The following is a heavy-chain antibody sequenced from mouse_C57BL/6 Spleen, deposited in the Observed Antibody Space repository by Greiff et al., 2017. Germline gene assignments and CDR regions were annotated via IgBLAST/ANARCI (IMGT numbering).Heavy chain of an antibody. CDR2: IDPNSGGT. CDR3: ARSHSNDEEYCVCY. V-gene: IGHV1-72*01. D-gene: IGHD2-12*01. Sequence: VQLQQPGAELVKPGASVKLSCKASGYTFTSYWMHWVTQRPGRGLEWIGRIDPNSGGTKYNEKFKSKATLAVDKPSSTAYMQLSSLTSEDSAVYFCARSHSNDEEYCVCYWGQGTTLTVSS. J-gene: IGHJ2*01. CDR1: GYTFTSYW.